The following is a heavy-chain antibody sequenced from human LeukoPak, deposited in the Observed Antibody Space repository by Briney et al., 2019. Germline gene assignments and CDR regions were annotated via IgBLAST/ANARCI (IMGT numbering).Heavy chain of an antibody. CDR3: AAKGNGYTGIYVFAQ. V-gene: IGHV3-66*01. CDR2: RCASDCA. J-gene: IGHJ4*02. Sequence: PGESLRLSCAASGGTFSSYAMSWVRQGPRKGLEWVSVRCASDCAKYADSVKGRFTISRDNSENTLDLQMNSRRAEDTAVYYCAAKGNGYTGIYVFAQWGQGTLVTVSP. CDR1: GGTFSSYA. D-gene: IGHD1-26*01.